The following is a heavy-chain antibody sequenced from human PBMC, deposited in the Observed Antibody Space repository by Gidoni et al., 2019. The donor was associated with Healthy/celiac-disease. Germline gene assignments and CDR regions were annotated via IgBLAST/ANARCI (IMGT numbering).Heavy chain of an antibody. V-gene: IGHV1-46*01. Sequence: QVQLVQSGAEVKKPGASVKVSCKASGYTFTSYSMHWVRQAPGQGLEWMGIINPRGGSTSYAQKFQGRVTMTRDTSTSTVYMELSSLRSEDTAVYYCATSDCSTTSCYLYWYFDLWGRGTLVTVSS. CDR2: INPRGGST. CDR1: GYTFTSYS. D-gene: IGHD2-2*01. CDR3: ATSDCSTTSCYLYWYFDL. J-gene: IGHJ2*01.